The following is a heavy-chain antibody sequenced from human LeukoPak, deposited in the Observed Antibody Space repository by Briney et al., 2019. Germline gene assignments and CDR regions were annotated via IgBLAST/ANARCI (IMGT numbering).Heavy chain of an antibody. CDR2: IIPIFGTA. CDR1: GGTFSSYA. CDR3: ARDYGIVGAKFDY. V-gene: IGHV1-69*13. D-gene: IGHD1-26*01. J-gene: IGHJ4*02. Sequence: SVKVSCKASGGTFSSYAISWVRQAPGQGLEWMGGIIPIFGTANYAQKFQGRVTITADESTSTAYMELSSLRSEDTAVYYCARDYGIVGAKFDYWGQGTLVTVSS.